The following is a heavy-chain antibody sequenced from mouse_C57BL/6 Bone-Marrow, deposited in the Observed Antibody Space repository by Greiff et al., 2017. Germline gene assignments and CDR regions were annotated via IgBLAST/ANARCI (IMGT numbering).Heavy chain of an antibody. V-gene: IGHV14-4*01. J-gene: IGHJ2*01. D-gene: IGHD1-1*01. Sequence: EVKLMESGAELVRPGASVKLSCTASGFNIKDDYMHWVKQRPEQGLEWIGWIDPENGDTEYASKFQGKATITADTSSNTAYLQLSSLTSEDTAVYYCTTLFITTVVATVGQDYWGQGTTLTVSS. CDR2: IDPENGDT. CDR1: GFNIKDDY. CDR3: TTLFITTVVATVGQDY.